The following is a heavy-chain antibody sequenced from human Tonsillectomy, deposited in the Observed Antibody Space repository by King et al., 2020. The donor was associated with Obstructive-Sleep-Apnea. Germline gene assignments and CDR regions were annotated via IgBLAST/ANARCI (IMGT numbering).Heavy chain of an antibody. J-gene: IGHJ4*02. CDR3: ARPPNDDLWSGSLFYFHS. CDR1: GFTFSHYA. Sequence: VQLVESGGGLVKPGGSLRLSCAASGFTFSHYAMNWVRQVPGKGLEWVSSISSSSSFIYYADVVEGRFTISRDNAKNSLYLQMNSLRAEDTAVYYCARPPNDDLWSGSLFYFHSWGQGTLVTVSS. CDR2: ISSSSSFI. D-gene: IGHD3-3*01. V-gene: IGHV3-21*01.